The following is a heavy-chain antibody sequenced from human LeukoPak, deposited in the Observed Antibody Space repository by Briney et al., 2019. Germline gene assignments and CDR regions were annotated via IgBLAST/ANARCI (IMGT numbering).Heavy chain of an antibody. V-gene: IGHV3-30*02. J-gene: IGHJ4*02. D-gene: IGHD3-10*01. CDR3: AKATLVRGVITHFDY. CDR2: IRYDGSNK. Sequence: GGSLRLSCAASGFTFSSYGMHWVRQAPGKGREWVAFIRYDGSNKYYADSVKGRFTISRDNSKNTLYLQMNSLRAEDTAVYYCAKATLVRGVITHFDYWGQGTLVTVSS. CDR1: GFTFSSYG.